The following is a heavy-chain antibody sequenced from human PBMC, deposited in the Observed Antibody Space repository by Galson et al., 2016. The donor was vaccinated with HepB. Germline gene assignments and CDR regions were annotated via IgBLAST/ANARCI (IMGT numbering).Heavy chain of an antibody. CDR2: IYAGDSET. D-gene: IGHD1-1*01. CDR1: GFSFATHW. CDR3: ARQRRSYGMDV. Sequence: QSGAEVKKPVESLKISCKTSGFSFATHWIAWVRQMPGKGLEWMGIIYAGDSETRYSPPFQGQVTISVDKSTAVAYLQWNSLKASDSAMYYCARQRRSYGMDVWGQGTTVTVSS. J-gene: IGHJ6*02. V-gene: IGHV5-51*01.